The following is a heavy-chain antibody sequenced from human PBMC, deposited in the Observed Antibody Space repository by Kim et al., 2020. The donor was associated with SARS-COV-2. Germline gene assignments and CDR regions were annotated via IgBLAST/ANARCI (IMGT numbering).Heavy chain of an antibody. Sequence: SETLSLTCTVSGGSISSGGYYWSWIRQHPGKGLEWIGYIYYSGSTYYNPSLKSRVTISVDTSKNQFSLKLSSVTAADTAVYYCARAKRQQLVNFDYWGQGTLVTVSS. V-gene: IGHV4-31*03. CDR2: IYYSGST. CDR1: GGSISSGGYY. D-gene: IGHD6-13*01. CDR3: ARAKRQQLVNFDY. J-gene: IGHJ4*02.